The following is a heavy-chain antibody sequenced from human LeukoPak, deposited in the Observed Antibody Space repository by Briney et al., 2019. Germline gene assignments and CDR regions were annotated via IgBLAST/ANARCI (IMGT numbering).Heavy chain of an antibody. CDR3: ARVSSLVVITTFADAFDI. Sequence: ASVKVSCKASGGTFSTYSISWVRQAPGQGLEWMGRIIPMLGMSNYAQKFQGRVTITADKSTSTAYMELSSLRSEDTAIYYCARVSSLVVITTFADAFDIWGQGTMVTVSS. V-gene: IGHV1-69*04. CDR1: GGTFSTYS. CDR2: IIPMLGMS. J-gene: IGHJ3*02. D-gene: IGHD3-22*01.